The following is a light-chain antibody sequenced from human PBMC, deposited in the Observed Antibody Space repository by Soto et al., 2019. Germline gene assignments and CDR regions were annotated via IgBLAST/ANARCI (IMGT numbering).Light chain of an antibody. CDR1: QNINNY. Sequence: DIQMTQSPPSLSASVGDKVTIACQASQNINNYLNWYQQIPGKAPKLLIYATSTLQSGVSSRFTGSGSGTDFTLTVSSLQPEDFATYYCQQSYSTPRTFGQGTKVDIK. J-gene: IGKJ1*01. CDR3: QQSYSTPRT. CDR2: ATS. V-gene: IGKV1-39*01.